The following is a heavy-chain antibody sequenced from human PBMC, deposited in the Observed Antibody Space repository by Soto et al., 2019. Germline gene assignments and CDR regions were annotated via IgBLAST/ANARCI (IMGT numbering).Heavy chain of an antibody. Sequence: EVQLVESGGGLVQPGGSLRLSCAASGFTVSSNYMSWVRQAPGKELEWVSVIYSGGSAYYADSVKGRFTISRDNSKNTRDLQRNRLRAEDTAVYYSARHGYSYGGGYFDYWGQGTLVTVSS. D-gene: IGHD5-18*01. CDR3: ARHGYSYGGGYFDY. CDR1: GFTVSSNY. CDR2: IYSGGSA. V-gene: IGHV3-66*04. J-gene: IGHJ4*02.